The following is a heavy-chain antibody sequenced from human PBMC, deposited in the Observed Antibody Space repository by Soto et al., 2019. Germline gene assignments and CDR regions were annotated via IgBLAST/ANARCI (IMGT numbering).Heavy chain of an antibody. D-gene: IGHD3-10*01. Sequence: SETLSLTCAVYGGSFSGYYWSWIRQPPGKGLEWIGEINHSGSTNYNPSLKSRVTISVDTSKNQFSLKLSSVTAADTAVYYCARAPTGASITMVRGVGYYMDVWGKGTTVTVAS. CDR1: GGSFSGYY. V-gene: IGHV4-34*01. J-gene: IGHJ6*03. CDR2: INHSGST. CDR3: ARAPTGASITMVRGVGYYMDV.